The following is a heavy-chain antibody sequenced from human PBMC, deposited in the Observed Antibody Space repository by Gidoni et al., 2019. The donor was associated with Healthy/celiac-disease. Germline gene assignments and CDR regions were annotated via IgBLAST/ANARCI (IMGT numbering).Heavy chain of an antibody. Sequence: EVQLVESGGGLVQPGWSLNLSCAASGFTFSASAMHWVRQASGKGLEWVGRIRSKANSYATAYAASVKGRFTISRDDSKNTAYLQMNSLKTEDTAVYYCTRHPPYCTNGVCPPDYWGQGTLVTVSS. CDR3: TRHPPYCTNGVCPPDY. CDR2: IRSKANSYAT. D-gene: IGHD2-8*01. CDR1: GFTFSASA. V-gene: IGHV3-73*02. J-gene: IGHJ4*02.